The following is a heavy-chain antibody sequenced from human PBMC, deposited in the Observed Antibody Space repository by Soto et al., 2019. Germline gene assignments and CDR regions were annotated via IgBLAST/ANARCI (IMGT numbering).Heavy chain of an antibody. CDR2: RRHSGGT. CDR3: ARVERGNATTVVDAFDI. D-gene: IGHD1-1*01. Sequence: QVQLQQWGAGLLKPSETLSLTCAVYGGFVSSGSYYWSWIRRPPVKELAGFGERRHSGGTHFNPSLKSRVTISVDTTKNQFSLKMSAVTAADTALYYCARVERGNATTVVDAFDIWGPGTMVTVSS. V-gene: IGHV4-34*01. J-gene: IGHJ3*02. CDR1: GGFVSSGSYY.